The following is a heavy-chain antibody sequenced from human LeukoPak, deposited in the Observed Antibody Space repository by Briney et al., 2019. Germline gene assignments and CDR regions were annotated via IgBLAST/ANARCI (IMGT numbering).Heavy chain of an antibody. J-gene: IGHJ4*02. Sequence: ASVKVSCKASGYPFIGNYIHWVRQAPGQGLEWMGWINPNSGGTQYSLKFQGRVTLTRDTSITTGYMELSGLTSDDTAVYYCASLSYNDLSGYFYWGQGPLVTVSS. CDR2: INPNSGGT. V-gene: IGHV1-2*02. CDR3: ASLSYNDLSGYFY. D-gene: IGHD3-22*01. CDR1: GYPFIGNY.